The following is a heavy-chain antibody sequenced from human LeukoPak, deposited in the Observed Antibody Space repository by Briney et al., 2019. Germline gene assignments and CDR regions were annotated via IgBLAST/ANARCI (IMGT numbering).Heavy chain of an antibody. CDR2: IYSGGST. V-gene: IGHV3-66*01. J-gene: IGHJ4*02. Sequence: PGGSLRLSCAASGFTVSSNYMSWVRQAPGNGLEWVSVIYSGGSTYYADSVKGRFTISRDNSKNTLYLQMNSLRAEDTAVYYCARDRDWFGGASYYFDYWGQGTLVTVSS. D-gene: IGHD3-10*01. CDR1: GFTVSSNY. CDR3: ARDRDWFGGASYYFDY.